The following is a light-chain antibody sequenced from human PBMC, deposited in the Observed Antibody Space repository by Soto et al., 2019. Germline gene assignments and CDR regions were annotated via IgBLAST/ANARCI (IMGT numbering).Light chain of an antibody. V-gene: IGLV9-49*01. J-gene: IGLJ2*01. CDR1: SGYSNYK. CDR3: GADHGSGSNFLVV. Sequence: QSVLTQPPSASASLGASVTLTCTLSSGYSNYKVDWYQQRPGKGPRFVMRVGTGGIVGSKGDGIPDRFSVLVSGLNRYLTIKNIQEEDESDYHCGADHGSGSNFLVVFGGGTKVTVL. CDR2: VGTGGIVG.